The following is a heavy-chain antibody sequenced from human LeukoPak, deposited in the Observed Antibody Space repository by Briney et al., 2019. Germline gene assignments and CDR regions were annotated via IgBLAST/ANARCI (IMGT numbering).Heavy chain of an antibody. D-gene: IGHD6-19*01. CDR3: AKDIWQGSSGFDY. CDR2: ISGGGGST. Sequence: PGGSLRLSCAASGFTLYVYAMHWVRDAPGRGLEWVSLISGGGGSTYYADSVKGRFPISRDNSKNSLYLQMNSLRTDDTALDYCAKDIWQGSSGFDYWGQGTLVTVSS. V-gene: IGHV3-43*02. CDR1: GFTLYVYA. J-gene: IGHJ4*02.